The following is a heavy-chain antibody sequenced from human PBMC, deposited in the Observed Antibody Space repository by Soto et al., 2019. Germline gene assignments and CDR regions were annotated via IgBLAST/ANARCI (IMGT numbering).Heavy chain of an antibody. CDR1: GFTFSGYD. J-gene: IGHJ4*02. CDR3: ARDLRVRCSPL. D-gene: IGHD3-10*01. CDR2: ISTSGGTI. Sequence: QVQLVESGGGLVKPGGSLRLSCAASGFTFSGYDMSWIRQAPGKGLEWVSYISTSGGTINYADSVKGRFTISRDNAKNSLYLQMNSLRAEDTAVDYCARDLRVRCSPLWGQGTLVTVSS. V-gene: IGHV3-11*01.